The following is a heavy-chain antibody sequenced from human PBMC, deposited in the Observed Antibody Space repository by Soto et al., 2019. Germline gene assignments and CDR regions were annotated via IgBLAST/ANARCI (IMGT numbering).Heavy chain of an antibody. CDR1: GGSISSFL. Sequence: SETLSLTCSVSGGSISSFLKNWIRQAPGKGLEWIGCIYDSGDANYNPSLKSRVTISLDTSKNQFSLKLSSVTAADTAVYYCVSSRTAVFGDALDIWALGTMVTVSS. D-gene: IGHD3-3*01. J-gene: IGHJ3*02. CDR2: IYDSGDA. V-gene: IGHV4-59*03. CDR3: VSSRTAVFGDALDI.